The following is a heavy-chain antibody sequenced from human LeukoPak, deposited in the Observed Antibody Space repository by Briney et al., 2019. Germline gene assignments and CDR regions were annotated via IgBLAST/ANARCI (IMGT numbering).Heavy chain of an antibody. V-gene: IGHV4-4*07. Sequence: SETLSLTCTVSGGSISSYYWSWIRQPAGKGLEWIGRIYTSGSTNYNPSLKSRVTMSVDTSKNQFSLKLSSVTAADAAVYYCARDRTDDSSGYFGYWGQGTLVTVSS. CDR1: GGSISSYY. CDR3: ARDRTDDSSGYFGY. J-gene: IGHJ4*02. CDR2: IYTSGST. D-gene: IGHD3-22*01.